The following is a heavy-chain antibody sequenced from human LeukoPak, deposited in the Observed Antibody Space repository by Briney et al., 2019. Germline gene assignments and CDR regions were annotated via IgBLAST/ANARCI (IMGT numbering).Heavy chain of an antibody. CDR1: GFTFSNYA. CDR2: ITGSGDST. CDR3: AKLYCSGSSCYSIDH. J-gene: IGHJ4*02. Sequence: GGSLRLSCAASGFTFSNYARSWVRQAPGKGLEWVSTITGSGDSTYYADSVKGRFTLSRDISKNTLYLQMNSLRAVDTAVYYCAKLYCSGSSCYSIDHWGQGTLVTVSS. V-gene: IGHV3-23*01. D-gene: IGHD2-15*01.